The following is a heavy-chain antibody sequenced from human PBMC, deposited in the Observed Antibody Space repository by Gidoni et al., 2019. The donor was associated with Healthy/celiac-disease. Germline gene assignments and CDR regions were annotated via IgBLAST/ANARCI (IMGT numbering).Heavy chain of an antibody. CDR2: IYPGDSDT. V-gene: IGHV5-51*01. CDR3: ARRGDGFDY. J-gene: IGHJ4*02. D-gene: IGHD2-21*02. Sequence: EVQLVQPGAAVINPGESLPLACTGSGYSFTRYWIGWVRQLPGKGLEWRGIIYPGDSDTRYSPSFQGQVTISADKSISTAYLQWSSLKASDTAMYYCARRGDGFDYWGQGTLVTVSS. CDR1: GYSFTRYW.